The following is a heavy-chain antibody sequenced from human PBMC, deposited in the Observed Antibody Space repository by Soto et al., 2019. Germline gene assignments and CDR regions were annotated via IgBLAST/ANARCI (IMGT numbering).Heavy chain of an antibody. CDR3: ARLYCSSDTCDSWFDP. CDR1: GYTFTTFW. Sequence: GESLKISCTGFGYTFTTFWISWVRQMPGKGLEWMGRIDPRDSYTTYSPSFQGHVTISVDKSINTAYLQWGSLKASDTAMYYCARLYCSSDTCDSWFDPWGQGTLVTVSS. V-gene: IGHV5-10-1*01. J-gene: IGHJ5*02. CDR2: IDPRDSYT. D-gene: IGHD2-2*01.